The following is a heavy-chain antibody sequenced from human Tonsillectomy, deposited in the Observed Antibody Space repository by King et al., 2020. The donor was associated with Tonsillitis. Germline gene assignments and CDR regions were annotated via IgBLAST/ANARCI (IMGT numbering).Heavy chain of an antibody. CDR1: GGSVSSGSYY. Sequence: QLQESGPGLVRPSETLSLTCTVSGGSVSSGSYYWSWIRQPPGKGLEWIGYIYYSGSTNYNPSLKSRVTIAVDTSKNQFSLKLSSVTAADTAVYYWARDNLQRSGGSHGILDCWGQKALVTVSS. V-gene: IGHV4-61*01. CDR2: IYYSGST. D-gene: IGHD2-15*01. CDR3: ARDNLQRSGGSHGILDC. J-gene: IGHJ4*02.